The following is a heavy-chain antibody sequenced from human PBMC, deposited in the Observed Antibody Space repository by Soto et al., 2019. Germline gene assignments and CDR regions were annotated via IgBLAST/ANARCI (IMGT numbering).Heavy chain of an antibody. V-gene: IGHV3-21*01. J-gene: IGHJ4*02. CDR1: GFTFSTYT. CDR3: AREDGVVGSSSAFDH. CDR2: INGRSNYV. D-gene: IGHD1-26*01. Sequence: PGGFLRLSCVFSGFTFSTYTMNWVRQAPGKGLEWVSSINGRSNYVYYADSVKGRFTISRDNAKNSLYLQMNRLRAEDTAIYYCAREDGVVGSSSAFDHWGLGTLVTVSS.